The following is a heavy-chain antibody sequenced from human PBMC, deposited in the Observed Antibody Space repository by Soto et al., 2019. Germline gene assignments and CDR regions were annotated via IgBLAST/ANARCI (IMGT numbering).Heavy chain of an antibody. CDR3: AKSWSITGTSPDY. CDR2: ISWNGGDI. J-gene: IGHJ4*02. V-gene: IGHV3-9*01. CDR1: GFTFDDYA. Sequence: EVQLVESGGGLVQPGRSLRLSCAASGFTFDDYAMHWVRQAPGKGLEWVSGISWNGGDIGYADSVKGRFTISRDNAKNAMYLQMNNLRTEDTAVYYCAKSWSITGTSPDYWGQGTLVTVSS. D-gene: IGHD1-20*01.